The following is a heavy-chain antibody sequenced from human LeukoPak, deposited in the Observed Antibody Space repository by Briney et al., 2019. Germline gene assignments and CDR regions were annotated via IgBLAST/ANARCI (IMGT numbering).Heavy chain of an antibody. J-gene: IGHJ6*02. Sequence: SGTLSLTCAVSGGSISSSNWWSWVRQPPGKGLEWIVEIYHSGSTNYNASLKSRVTISVDKSKNQFSLKLSSVTAADTAVYYCARDRSPPRSYSSSWYGGRYYYYGMDVWGQGTTVTVSS. D-gene: IGHD6-13*01. V-gene: IGHV4-4*02. CDR3: ARDRSPPRSYSSSWYGGRYYYYGMDV. CDR2: IYHSGST. CDR1: GGSISSSNW.